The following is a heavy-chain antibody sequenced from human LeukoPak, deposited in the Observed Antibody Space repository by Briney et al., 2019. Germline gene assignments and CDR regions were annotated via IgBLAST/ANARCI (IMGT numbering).Heavy chain of an antibody. V-gene: IGHV3-7*01. CDR1: GFTFSTYW. J-gene: IGHJ4*02. D-gene: IGHD1-26*01. CDR2: IKQDGSAK. Sequence: GGSLRLSCAASGFTFSTYWMSWVRQAPGKGLEWVANIKQDGSAKYYVDSLKGRFTISRDNAKNSLYLQMNSLRAEDTAVYYCARDRYGPEWELPSFDYWGQGTLVTVSS. CDR3: ARDRYGPEWELPSFDY.